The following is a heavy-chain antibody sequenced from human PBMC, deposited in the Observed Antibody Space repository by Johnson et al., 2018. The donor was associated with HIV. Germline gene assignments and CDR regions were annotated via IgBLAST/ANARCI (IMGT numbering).Heavy chain of an antibody. D-gene: IGHD1-1*01. CDR2: IKSKTDGGTT. J-gene: IGHJ3*02. CDR1: GFTFDDYA. V-gene: IGHV3-15*02. CDR3: ARAYNYPI. Sequence: MLLVESGGALVQPGRSLRLSCVASGFTFDDYAMHWVRQAPGKGLEWVGRIKSKTDGGTTDYAAPVKGRFTISRDDSKNTLFLQMNSLRVEDTAVNSCARAYNYPIWGQGTMLTVSS.